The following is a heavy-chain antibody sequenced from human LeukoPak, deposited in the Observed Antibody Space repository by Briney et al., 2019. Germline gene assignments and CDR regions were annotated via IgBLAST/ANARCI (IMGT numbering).Heavy chain of an antibody. V-gene: IGHV1-8*01. CDR1: GYTFTSYD. D-gene: IGHD4-17*01. CDR2: MNPNSGNT. CDR3: ARAPMTTVTTCFDY. Sequence: ASVKVPCKASGYTFTSYDINWVRQATGLGLEWMGWMNPNSGNTGYAQKFQGRVTMTRNTSISTAYMELSSLRSEDTAVYYCARAPMTTVTTCFDYWGQGTLVTVSS. J-gene: IGHJ4*02.